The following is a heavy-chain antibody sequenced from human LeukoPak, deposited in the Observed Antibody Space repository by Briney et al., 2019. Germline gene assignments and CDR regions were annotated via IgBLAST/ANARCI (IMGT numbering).Heavy chain of an antibody. CDR1: GYSISSGYY. CDR3: APGDCSGGSCYFDY. J-gene: IGHJ4*02. CDR2: IYHSGRT. D-gene: IGHD2-15*01. V-gene: IGHV4-38-2*02. Sequence: SETLSLTCTVSGYSISSGYYWGWIRQPPGKGLEWIGSIYHSGRTFYNPSLKSRVTISVDTSKNQFSLKLSSVTAADTAVYYCAPGDCSGGSCYFDYWGQGTLVTVSS.